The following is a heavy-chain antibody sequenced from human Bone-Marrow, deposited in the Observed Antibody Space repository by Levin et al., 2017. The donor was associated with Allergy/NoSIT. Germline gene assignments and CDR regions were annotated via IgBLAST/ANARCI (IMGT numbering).Heavy chain of an antibody. D-gene: IGHD1/OR15-1a*01. V-gene: IGHV1-69*06. J-gene: IGHJ6*02. CDR3: ARDVLEHTYYYYYGLDV. CDR1: GGTFSSYT. Sequence: AASVKVSCKASGGTFSSYTFTWVRQAPGQGLEWMGGIIPIFGTANYAQNFQGRVTITADKSTSTTYMDLNSLRSEDTAVYYCARDVLEHTYYYYYGLDVWGQGTTVTVAS. CDR2: IIPIFGTA.